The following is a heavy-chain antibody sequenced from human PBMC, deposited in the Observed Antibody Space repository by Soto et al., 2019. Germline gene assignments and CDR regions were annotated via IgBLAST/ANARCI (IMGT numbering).Heavy chain of an antibody. CDR1: GFMFSAYT. CDR2: ITSNSDHI. CDR3: AAPYYYNH. J-gene: IGHJ4*02. V-gene: IGHV3-21*01. Sequence: GGSLRLSCAASGFMFSAYTMSWVRQAPGKGLEWLSSITSNSDHIDYADSVRGRFTVSRDNASKSLYLQMDSLGAEDAGVYYCAAPYYYNHGRPGTLVTVSS.